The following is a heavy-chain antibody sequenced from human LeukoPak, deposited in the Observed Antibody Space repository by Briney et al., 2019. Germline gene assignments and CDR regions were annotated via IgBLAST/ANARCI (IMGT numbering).Heavy chain of an antibody. CDR1: GYSISSGYY. CDR2: IYHSGST. J-gene: IGHJ4*02. V-gene: IGHV4-38-2*02. Sequence: PSETLSLTCTVSGYSISSGYYWGWIRQPPGKGLEWIGSIYHSGSTYYNPSLKSRVTISVDTSKNQFSLKLSSVTAADTAVYYCARGPYYFDSWGPGTLVTVSS. CDR3: ARGPYYFDS.